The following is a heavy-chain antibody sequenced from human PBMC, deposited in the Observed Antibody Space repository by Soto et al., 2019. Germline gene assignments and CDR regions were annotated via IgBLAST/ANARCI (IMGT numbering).Heavy chain of an antibody. D-gene: IGHD6-19*01. CDR1: GFPFWHYG. CDR3: ARDRNGGWFHMDV. V-gene: IGHV3-33*01. CDR2: IWSDGNKE. Sequence: QVQLVESGGGVVQPGRSLRLSCVGSGFPFWHYGMHWVRQAPGKGLEWVAVIWSDGNKESYADSVKGRFAISRDNSKDTLYLAMNSRRFEGTAVYFCARDRNGGWFHMDVWGQGTTVSVSS. J-gene: IGHJ6*02.